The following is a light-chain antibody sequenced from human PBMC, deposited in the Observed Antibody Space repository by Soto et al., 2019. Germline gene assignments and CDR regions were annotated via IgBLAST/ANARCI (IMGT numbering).Light chain of an antibody. J-gene: IGLJ3*02. CDR2: TND. CDR3: ATWDDSLNGWV. CDR1: RSNIGTNT. V-gene: IGLV1-44*01. Sequence: QSVLTQPPSASGTPGQRDTISCSGSRSNIGTNTVNWYQQLPGTAPKLLIYTNDQRPSGVPDRFSGSKSGTSASLAISGLQSEDEADYYCATWDDSLNGWVFGGGTKLTVL.